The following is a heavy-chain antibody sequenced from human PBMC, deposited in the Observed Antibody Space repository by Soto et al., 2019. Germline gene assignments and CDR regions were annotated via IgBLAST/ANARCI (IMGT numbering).Heavy chain of an antibody. CDR3: ARRGISSSSTFRYYYYGMDV. D-gene: IGHD6-6*01. CDR2: MNPNSGNT. J-gene: IGHJ6*02. V-gene: IGHV1-8*01. CDR1: GYTFTSYD. Sequence: QVQLVQSGAEVKKPGASVKVSCKASGYTFTSYDINWVRQATGQGLEWMGWMNPNSGNTDYAQKFQGRVTMPRNTSISTASMELSSLRSEDTAVYYCARRGISSSSTFRYYYYGMDVWGQGTTVTVSS.